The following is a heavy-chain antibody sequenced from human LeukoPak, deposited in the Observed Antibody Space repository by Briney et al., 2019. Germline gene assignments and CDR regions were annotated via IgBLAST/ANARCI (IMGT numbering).Heavy chain of an antibody. V-gene: IGHV3-7*01. D-gene: IGHD6-13*01. CDR3: ARLGLGIAAAGNGGDDY. CDR2: INGDGTKI. CDR1: GFTFSRSW. Sequence: PGGSLRLSCAASGFTFSRSWMTWVRQAPGKGLEWVANINGDGTKIHYVDSVKGRFTVSRDNAKNSLYLQMNSLRAEDTAVYYCARLGLGIAAAGNGGDDYWGQGTLVTVSS. J-gene: IGHJ4*02.